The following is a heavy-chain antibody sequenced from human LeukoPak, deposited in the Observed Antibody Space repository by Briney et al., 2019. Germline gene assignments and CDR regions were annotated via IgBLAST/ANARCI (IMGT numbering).Heavy chain of an antibody. V-gene: IGHV4-34*01. CDR2: INHSGST. D-gene: IGHD2-21*01. Sequence: PSETLSLTCAVYGGSFSGYYWGWIRQPPGKGLECIGEINHSGSTNYNPSLKSRFTISVDTSKNQFSLKLSSVTAADTAVYYCAREYCGGDCYPDYWGQGTLVTVPS. CDR3: AREYCGGDCYPDY. J-gene: IGHJ4*02. CDR1: GGSFSGYY.